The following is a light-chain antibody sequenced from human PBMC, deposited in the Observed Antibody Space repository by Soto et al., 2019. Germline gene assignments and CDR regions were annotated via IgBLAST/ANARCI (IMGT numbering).Light chain of an antibody. Sequence: QSVLTQPPSASGSLGQSVTISCTGTSSDVGGYSSVAWFQHHPGKAPKLMIYEVSKRPSGVPDRFSGSKSGNTASLTVSGLQVEDEADYDCISYAGSNNDVFGTGTKVTVL. CDR2: EVS. CDR1: SSDVGGYSS. V-gene: IGLV2-8*01. J-gene: IGLJ1*01. CDR3: ISYAGSNNDV.